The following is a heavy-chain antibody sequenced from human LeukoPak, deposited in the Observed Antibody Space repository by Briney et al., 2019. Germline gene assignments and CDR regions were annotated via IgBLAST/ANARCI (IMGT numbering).Heavy chain of an antibody. CDR2: IKQDGSEK. Sequence: PGGXXRLSCAASGFTFSSYWMSWVRQAPGKGLEWVANIKQDGSEKYYVDSVKGRFTISRDNAKKSLYLQMNSLRAEDTAVYYCARVGVDYDFWSGYYPTYYFDYWGQGTLVTVSS. J-gene: IGHJ4*02. CDR1: GFTFSSYW. CDR3: ARVGVDYDFWSGYYPTYYFDY. D-gene: IGHD3-3*01. V-gene: IGHV3-7*01.